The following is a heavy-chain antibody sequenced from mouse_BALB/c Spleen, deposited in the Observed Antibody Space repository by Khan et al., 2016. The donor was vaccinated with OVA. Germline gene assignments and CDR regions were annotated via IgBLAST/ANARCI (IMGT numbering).Heavy chain of an antibody. V-gene: IGHV2-2*02. D-gene: IGHD2-4*01. J-gene: IGHJ3*01. CDR3: ARNYDYDEGIAY. Sequence: VQLQESGPGLVQPSQSLSITCTVSGFSLTSYGIHWVRQSPGKGLEWLGVIWSGGSTDYSAAFISRLSISKDNSKSQVFFKMNSLQANDTAIYYCARNYDYDEGIAYWGQGTLVTVSA. CDR1: GFSLTSYG. CDR2: IWSGGST.